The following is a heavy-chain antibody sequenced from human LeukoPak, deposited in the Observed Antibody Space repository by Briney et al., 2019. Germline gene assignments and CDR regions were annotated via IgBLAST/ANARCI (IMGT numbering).Heavy chain of an antibody. J-gene: IGHJ4*02. V-gene: IGHV4-59*01. CDR2: IYYSGST. D-gene: IGHD2-15*01. CDR3: ARESRGYFDY. CDR1: GGSISSYY. Sequence: SETLSLTCSVSGGSISSYYWSWIRQPPGKGLEWIGYIYYSGSTNYNPSLKSRVTISVDTSKNQFSLKLTSVTAADTAVYYCARESRGYFDYWGQGTLVTVSS.